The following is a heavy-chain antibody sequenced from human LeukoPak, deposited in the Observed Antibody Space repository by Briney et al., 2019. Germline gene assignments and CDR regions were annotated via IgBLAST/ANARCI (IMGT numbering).Heavy chain of an antibody. CDR2: IYYSGST. CDR1: GGSISSYY. CDR3: ARVRDYYYMDV. Sequence: PSETLSLTCNVSGGSISSYYWSWIRQPPGKGLEWIGYIYYSGSTDYNPSLRSRVTISVDTSKNRFSLKLTSVTAADTAVYYCARVRDYYYMDVWGNGTTVTVSS. V-gene: IGHV4-59*01. J-gene: IGHJ6*03.